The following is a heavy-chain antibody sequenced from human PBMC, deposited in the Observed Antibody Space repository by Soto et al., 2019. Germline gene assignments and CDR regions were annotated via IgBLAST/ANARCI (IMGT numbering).Heavy chain of an antibody. J-gene: IGHJ6*03. D-gene: IGHD6-19*01. CDR3: ARDSGPSHIAVAYMDV. V-gene: IGHV3-64*01. CDR2: ISSNGGST. CDR1: GFTFSSYA. Sequence: EVQLVESGGGLVQPGGSLRLSCAASGFTFSSYAIHWVRQAPGKGLEYVSAISSNGGSTYYANSVKGRFTISRDNSKNTLYLQMGSLRAEDMAVYYCARDSGPSHIAVAYMDVWGKGTTVTVSS.